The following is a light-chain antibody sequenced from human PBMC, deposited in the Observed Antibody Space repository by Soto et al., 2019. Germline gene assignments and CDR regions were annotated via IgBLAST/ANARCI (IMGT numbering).Light chain of an antibody. Sequence: HSDLTQPPSASGSPGPSVTISCTGTISDVGGYNYVSWYQQHPGKAPKLMIYEVSKRPSGVPDRFSGSKSGNTASLTVSGLQAEDEADYYCSSYAGSNNFVFGTGTKVTVL. CDR2: EVS. J-gene: IGLJ1*01. V-gene: IGLV2-8*01. CDR1: ISDVGGYNY. CDR3: SSYAGSNNFV.